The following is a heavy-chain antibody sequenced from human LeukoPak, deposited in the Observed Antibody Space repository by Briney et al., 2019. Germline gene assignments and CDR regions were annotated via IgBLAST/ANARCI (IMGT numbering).Heavy chain of an antibody. CDR3: ARSEGGSSWYPGAFDI. CDR1: GGSISSYY. Sequence: SETLSLTCTVSGGSISSYYWSWIRQPPRKGLEWIGYIYYSGSTNYNPSLKSRVTISVDTSKNQFSLKLSSVTAADTAVYYCARSEGGSSWYPGAFDIWGQGTMVTVSS. V-gene: IGHV4-59*08. J-gene: IGHJ3*02. CDR2: IYYSGST. D-gene: IGHD6-13*01.